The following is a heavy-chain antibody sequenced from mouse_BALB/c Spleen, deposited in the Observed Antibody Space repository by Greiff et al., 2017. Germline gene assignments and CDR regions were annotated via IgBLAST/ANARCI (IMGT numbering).Heavy chain of an antibody. D-gene: IGHD2-14*01. Sequence: EVKLVESGPELVKPGASVKMSCKASGYTFTSYVMHWVKQKPGQGLEWIGYINPYNDGTKYNEKFKGKATLTSDKSSSTAYMELSSLTSEDSAVYYCGGVRRNFYYYAMDYWGQGTSVTVSS. CDR1: GYTFTSYV. CDR2: INPYNDGT. CDR3: GGVRRNFYYYAMDY. J-gene: IGHJ4*01. V-gene: IGHV1-14*01.